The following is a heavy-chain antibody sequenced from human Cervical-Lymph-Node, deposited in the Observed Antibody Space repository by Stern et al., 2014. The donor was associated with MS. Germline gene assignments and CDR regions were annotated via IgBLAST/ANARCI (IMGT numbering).Heavy chain of an antibody. D-gene: IGHD4/OR15-4a*01. J-gene: IGHJ4*02. CDR1: GFTFSGFW. CDR2: VNQDESVK. V-gene: IGHV3-7*01. CDR3: AREIDRDYGPFDY. Sequence: EVQLVESGGGLVQPGESLRLSCAASGFTFSGFWMGWVRQAPGKGLEWVANVNQDESVKSYADSVKGRFTISRDNARNSLYLQMNSLRAEDTAVYFCAREIDRDYGPFDYWGQGALLTVSS.